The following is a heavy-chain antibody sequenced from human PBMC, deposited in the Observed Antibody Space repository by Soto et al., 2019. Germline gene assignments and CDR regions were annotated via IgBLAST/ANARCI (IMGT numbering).Heavy chain of an antibody. Sequence: GASVKVSCKASGYTFINYGFSWVRQAPGQGLEWMGWISAYNGNTNYAQRVQGRDIMTTDTSTSTAYMELRSLRSDDTAVYYCARDTSHGESRDAFDIWGQGTMVTVSS. V-gene: IGHV1-18*01. CDR1: GYTFINYG. CDR3: ARDTSHGESRDAFDI. D-gene: IGHD4-17*01. CDR2: ISAYNGNT. J-gene: IGHJ3*02.